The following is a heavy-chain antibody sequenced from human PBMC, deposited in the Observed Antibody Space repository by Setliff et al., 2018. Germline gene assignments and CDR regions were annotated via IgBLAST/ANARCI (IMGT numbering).Heavy chain of an antibody. CDR1: GYTFTNYG. CDR2: IGPYNGNT. CDR3: AKGGNITRETYYYYGMDV. D-gene: IGHD1-20*01. V-gene: IGHV1-18*01. Sequence: GASVKVSCKASGYTFTNYGITWVRQAPGQGLEWMGWIGPYNGNTYYAQKFQGRVAITTDTSTSTAYMELRSLRSDDTAVYYCAKGGNITRETYYYYGMDVWGQGTTVTVSS. J-gene: IGHJ6*02.